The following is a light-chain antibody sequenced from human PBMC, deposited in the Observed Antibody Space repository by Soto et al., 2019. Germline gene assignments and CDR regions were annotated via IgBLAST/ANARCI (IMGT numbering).Light chain of an antibody. CDR1: QSVLYSSNNKNY. Sequence: DIVMTQSPDSLAVSLGERATINCKPSQSVLYSSNNKNYLAWYQQKQGQPPKLLIYWASTRESGVPDRFSGSGSGTDFTLTISSLQAEDVAVYYCQQYFSSPRTFGQGTKVEIK. CDR2: WAS. J-gene: IGKJ1*01. V-gene: IGKV4-1*01. CDR3: QQYFSSPRT.